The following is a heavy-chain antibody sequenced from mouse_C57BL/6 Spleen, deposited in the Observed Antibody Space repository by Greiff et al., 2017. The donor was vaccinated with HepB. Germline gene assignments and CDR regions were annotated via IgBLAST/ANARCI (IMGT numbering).Heavy chain of an antibody. D-gene: IGHD1-1*01. CDR2: IRNKANGYTT. Sequence: EVMLVESGGGLVQPGGSLSLSCAASGFTFTDYYMSWVRQPPGKALEWLGFIRNKANGYTTEYSASVKGRFTISRDNSQSILYLQMNALRAEDSATYYCARSLHYYGSSTFYFDYWGQGTTLTVSS. J-gene: IGHJ2*01. CDR1: GFTFTDYY. CDR3: ARSLHYYGSSTFYFDY. V-gene: IGHV7-3*01.